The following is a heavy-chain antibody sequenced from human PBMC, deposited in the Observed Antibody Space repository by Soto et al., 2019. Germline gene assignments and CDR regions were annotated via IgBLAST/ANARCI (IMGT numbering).Heavy chain of an antibody. V-gene: IGHV3-23*01. Sequence: EVQLLESGGGLVQPGGSLRLSCAASGFTFSNYGMSWVRQAPGKGLEWVSALPEIGTNTYYADSVKGRFTISRDNSKNALFLQISNLRAGDTAVYYCAKKSGVGATWYFDYWGQGTLVNVS. CDR3: AKKSGVGATWYFDY. D-gene: IGHD1-26*01. CDR1: GFTFSNYG. J-gene: IGHJ4*02. CDR2: LPEIGTNT.